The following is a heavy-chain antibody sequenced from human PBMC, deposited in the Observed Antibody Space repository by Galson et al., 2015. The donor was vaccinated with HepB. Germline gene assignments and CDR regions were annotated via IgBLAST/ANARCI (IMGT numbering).Heavy chain of an antibody. CDR3: AREGGYYDSSGYNTLKYYYYYGMDV. J-gene: IGHJ6*02. V-gene: IGHV5-51*03. CDR1: GYSFTSYW. Sequence: SGAAVNKPGESLKISCKGSGYSFTSYWIGWVRQMPGKGLAWMGLIYPGDPDTRLSPSFPRHVTISADKSISTAYLQWSSLKASDTAMYYCAREGGYYDSSGYNTLKYYYYYGMDVWGQGTTVTVSS. CDR2: IYPGDPDT. D-gene: IGHD3-22*01.